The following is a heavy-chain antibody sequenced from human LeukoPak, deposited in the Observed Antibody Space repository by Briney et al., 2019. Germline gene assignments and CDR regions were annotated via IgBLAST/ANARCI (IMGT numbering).Heavy chain of an antibody. CDR2: INPSGGST. D-gene: IGHD3-10*01. V-gene: IGHV1-46*01. CDR3: ATGSRGYFDY. J-gene: IGHJ4*02. Sequence: ASVRVSCKASGYTFTSYYMHWVRQAPGQGLEWMGIINPSGGSTSYAQKFQGRVTMTEDTSTDTAYMELSSLRSEDTAVYYCATGSRGYFDYWGQGTLVTVSS. CDR1: GYTFTSYY.